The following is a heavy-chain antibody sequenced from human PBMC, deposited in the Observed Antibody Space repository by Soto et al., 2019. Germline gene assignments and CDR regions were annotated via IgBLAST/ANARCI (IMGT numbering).Heavy chain of an antibody. V-gene: IGHV4-61*01. J-gene: IGHJ5*02. D-gene: IGHD2-15*01. CDR1: GGSVSSGNYY. Sequence: QVQLQESGPGLVKPSETLSLTCTVSGGSVSSGNYYWSWIRQPPGKGLEWIGFIYYTGSSSYNPSLKSRVTMSQDKSNNQCSLKLTSLTAADTAVSYWARAVYCSDGSGPFDPWGQGTLVTVSS. CDR3: ARAVYCSDGSGPFDP. CDR2: IYYTGSS.